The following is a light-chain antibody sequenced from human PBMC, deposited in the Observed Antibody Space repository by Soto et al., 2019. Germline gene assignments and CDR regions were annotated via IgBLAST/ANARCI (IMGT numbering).Light chain of an antibody. V-gene: IGLV1-40*01. J-gene: IGLJ3*02. Sequence: QSVLTQPPSVSGAPGQRVTISCAGKTSNIGADYDVHWYRQLPGTAPQLLIYGNNNRPSGVPDRFSGSKSGTSASLAITGLQAEDEADYYCPSYDISLGEWVFGGRTKLTVL. CDR3: PSYDISLGEWV. CDR1: TSNIGADYD. CDR2: GNN.